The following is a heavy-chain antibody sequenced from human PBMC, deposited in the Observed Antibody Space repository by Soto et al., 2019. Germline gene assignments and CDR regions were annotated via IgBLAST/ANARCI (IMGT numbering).Heavy chain of an antibody. Sequence: SETLSLTCTVSGGSISSYYWSWIRQSPRRGLEWIGNIYYSGSTYYNPSLKSRLTISVDTSKNQFSLNLSSVTAADTAVYYCARDRLMATAGTARHYFGLDVWGQGTTVTVSS. CDR2: IYYSGST. CDR1: GGSISSYY. CDR3: ARDRLMATAGTARHYFGLDV. V-gene: IGHV4-59*06. D-gene: IGHD5-18*01. J-gene: IGHJ6*02.